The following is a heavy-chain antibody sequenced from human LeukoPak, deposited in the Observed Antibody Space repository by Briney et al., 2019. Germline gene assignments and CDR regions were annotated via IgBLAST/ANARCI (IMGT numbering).Heavy chain of an antibody. Sequence: ASVKVSCKASGHTFTSYGISLVRQAPGQGLEWMGWISAYNGNTNYAQKLQGRVTMTTDTSTSTAYMELRSLRSDDTAVYYCARGSSGWYGSDFDLWGRGTLVTVSS. V-gene: IGHV1-18*04. J-gene: IGHJ2*01. CDR3: ARGSSGWYGSDFDL. D-gene: IGHD6-19*01. CDR1: GHTFTSYG. CDR2: ISAYNGNT.